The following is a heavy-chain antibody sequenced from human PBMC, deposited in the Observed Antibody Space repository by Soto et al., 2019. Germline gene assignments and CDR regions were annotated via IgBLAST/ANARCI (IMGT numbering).Heavy chain of an antibody. V-gene: IGHV1-69*13. D-gene: IGHD3-22*01. J-gene: IGHJ3*02. Sequence: SVKVSCKASGGTFSSYAISWVRQAPGQGLEWMGGIIPIFGTANYAQEFQGRVTITADESTSTAYMEMSSLRSEDTAVYYCARDQYYYDSSGPNAFDIWGQGTMVTVSS. CDR1: GGTFSSYA. CDR3: ARDQYYYDSSGPNAFDI. CDR2: IIPIFGTA.